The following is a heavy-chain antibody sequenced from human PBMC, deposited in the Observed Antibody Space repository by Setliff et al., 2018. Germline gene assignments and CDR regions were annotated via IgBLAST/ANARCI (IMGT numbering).Heavy chain of an antibody. D-gene: IGHD2-21*02. CDR3: ARRGWGSSSGDCYSPKGCYYYYMDV. J-gene: IGHJ6*03. Sequence: GESLTISCQASGYSFSTFWIGWVRQMPGKGLEWMGVIWPDDSDTTYSPPFRGEVTISADKSVNTAYLQWDSLRASDTAIYYCARRGWGSSSGDCYSPKGCYYYYMDVWGKGTTVTVSS. V-gene: IGHV5-51*01. CDR2: IWPDDSDT. CDR1: GYSFSTFW.